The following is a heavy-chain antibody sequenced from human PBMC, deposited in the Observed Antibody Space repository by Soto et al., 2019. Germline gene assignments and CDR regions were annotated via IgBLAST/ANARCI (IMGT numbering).Heavy chain of an antibody. CDR1: GFTFMSYA. V-gene: IGHV3-23*01. D-gene: IGHD5-12*01. J-gene: IGHJ4*02. Sequence: GSLRLSCAASGFTFMSYAMRCFLESGGKGLEWVSAISGSGGSTYYADSVKGRFTISRDNSKNTLYLQMNSLRAEDTAVYYCAKDHSGYDPYYFDYWGQGTPVTVSS. CDR2: ISGSGGST. CDR3: AKDHSGYDPYYFDY.